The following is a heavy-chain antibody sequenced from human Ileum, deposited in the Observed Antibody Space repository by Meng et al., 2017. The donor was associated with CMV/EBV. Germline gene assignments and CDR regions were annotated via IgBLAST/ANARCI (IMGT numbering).Heavy chain of an antibody. CDR3: ARRDSAWFDY. J-gene: IGHJ5*01. D-gene: IGHD2-21*02. CDR1: GGAFGSYSYS. CDR2: SHITARP. V-gene: IGHV4-39*01. Sequence: HLQGSVPGSVKPSVLLCLTWSVSGGAFGSYSYSWACLCEPQGKGMGWDSTSHITARPYYNPSLKSGVIISVDTVTNEYSPNATYLRVANLNTYYCARRDSAWFDYWGRGILVTVSS.